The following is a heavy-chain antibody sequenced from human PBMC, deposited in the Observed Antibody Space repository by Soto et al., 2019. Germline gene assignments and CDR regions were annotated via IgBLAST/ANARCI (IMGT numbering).Heavy chain of an antibody. CDR3: ARVTGYSSGWFRFYDY. D-gene: IGHD6-19*01. J-gene: IGHJ4*02. CDR1: GGSISSSNW. Sequence: QVQLQESGPGLVKPSGTLSLTCAVSGGSISSSNWWSWVRQPPGKGLEWIGEIDHSGSTNYNPSLKSRVNISVDKSKNQFSLKLSSVTAADTAVYYCARVTGYSSGWFRFYDYWGQGTLVTVSS. CDR2: IDHSGST. V-gene: IGHV4-4*02.